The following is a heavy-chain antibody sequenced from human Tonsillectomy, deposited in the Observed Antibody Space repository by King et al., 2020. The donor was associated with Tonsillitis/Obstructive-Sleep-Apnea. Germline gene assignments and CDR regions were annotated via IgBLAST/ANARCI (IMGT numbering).Heavy chain of an antibody. CDR1: GYTFTGYY. CDR3: ARVGYCTNGVCYSRDYYYYGMDV. J-gene: IGHJ6*02. Sequence: VQLVESGAEVKKPGASVKVSCTASGYTFTGYYMHWVRQAPGQGLEWMGWINPHSGGTNYAQKFQGRVSMTRDTSISTAYMELSRLRSDDTAVYYCARVGYCTNGVCYSRDYYYYGMDVWGQGTTVTVSS. V-gene: IGHV1-2*02. D-gene: IGHD2-8*01. CDR2: INPHSGGT.